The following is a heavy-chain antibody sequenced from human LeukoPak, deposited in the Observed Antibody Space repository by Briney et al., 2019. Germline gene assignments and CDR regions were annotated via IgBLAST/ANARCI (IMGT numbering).Heavy chain of an antibody. J-gene: IGHJ6*02. CDR3: ARAGVDYDILTGPRPPYYYYGMDV. V-gene: IGHV3-11*01. D-gene: IGHD3-9*01. CDR1: GFTFSDYY. CDR2: ISSSASTI. Sequence: GGSLRLSCAASGFTFSDYYMSWIRQAPGKGLEWVSYISSSASTIYYADSVKGRFTISRDNAKNSLYLQMNSLRAEDTAVYYCARAGVDYDILTGPRPPYYYYGMDVWGQGTTVTVSS.